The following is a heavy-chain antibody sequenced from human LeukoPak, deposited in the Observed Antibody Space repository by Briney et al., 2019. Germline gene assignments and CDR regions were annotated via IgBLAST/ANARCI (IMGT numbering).Heavy chain of an antibody. D-gene: IGHD3-10*01. CDR3: ARSGVRGVYDAFDI. CDR1: GGSISSGGYS. Sequence: SQTLSLTCAVSGGSISSGGYSWSWIRQPPGKGLEWIGYIYHSGSTYYNPSLKSRVTISVDRSKNQFSLKLSSVTAADTAVYYCARSGVRGVYDAFDIWGQGTMVTVSS. CDR2: IYHSGST. J-gene: IGHJ3*02. V-gene: IGHV4-30-2*01.